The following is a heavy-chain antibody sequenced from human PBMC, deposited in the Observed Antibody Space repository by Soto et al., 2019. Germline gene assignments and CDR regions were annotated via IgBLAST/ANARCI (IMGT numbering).Heavy chain of an antibody. D-gene: IGHD4-4*01. CDR2: IKHDGSVQ. J-gene: IGHJ4*02. V-gene: IGHV3-7*03. CDR1: GFTFSGYW. CDR3: ARAPYSNAWYRFDL. Sequence: AGRSLRLSCEASGFTFSGYWMSWVRQAPGKGLEWVADIKHDGSVQYYVDSVKGRLTISRDNAKKQLYLQMNGLRAEDTALYYCARAPYSNAWYRFDLWGQGTLVTVSS.